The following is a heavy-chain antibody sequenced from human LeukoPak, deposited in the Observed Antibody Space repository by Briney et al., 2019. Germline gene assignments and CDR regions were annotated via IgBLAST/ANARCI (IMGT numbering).Heavy chain of an antibody. CDR1: GFPFSNHA. D-gene: IGHD2-15*01. Sequence: PGGSLRLSCAASGFPFSNHAMSWVRQPPGKGLQWVAAISNGNTYYADSVRRRFAISRDDSKNMVYLQMNSLRDEDTALYYCVREAGYCASVCLKSNWFDPWGQGTQVTVSS. CDR2: ISNGNT. CDR3: VREAGYCASVCLKSNWFDP. V-gene: IGHV3-23*01. J-gene: IGHJ5*02.